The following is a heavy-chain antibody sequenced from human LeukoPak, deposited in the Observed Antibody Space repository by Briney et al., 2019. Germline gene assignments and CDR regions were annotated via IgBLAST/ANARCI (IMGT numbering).Heavy chain of an antibody. Sequence: GGSLRLSCAASGFTFSSYSMNWVRQAPGKGLEWVSYISSSSSTIYYADSVKGRFTISRDNAKNSLYLQMNSLRAEDTAVYYCASVIQLPPGAFDIWGQGTMVTVSS. CDR3: ASVIQLPPGAFDI. V-gene: IGHV3-48*01. J-gene: IGHJ3*02. CDR2: ISSSSSTI. CDR1: GFTFSSYS. D-gene: IGHD5-24*01.